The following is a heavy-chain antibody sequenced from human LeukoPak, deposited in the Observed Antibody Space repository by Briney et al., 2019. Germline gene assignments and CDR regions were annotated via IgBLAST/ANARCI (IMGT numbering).Heavy chain of an antibody. V-gene: IGHV3-20*04. D-gene: IGHD4-23*01. CDR1: GFALYEHS. CDR3: AKDWKVRWFRSGAFDI. J-gene: IGHJ3*02. CDR2: INLSGGST. Sequence: GGCLRHSRTSCGFALYEHSMCWVRAVPRKGRERGWGINLSGGSTGYADPLRGRFTISRDNAKNSLYLQMDSLRAEDTALYYCAKDWKVRWFRSGAFDIWGQGTMVTVSS.